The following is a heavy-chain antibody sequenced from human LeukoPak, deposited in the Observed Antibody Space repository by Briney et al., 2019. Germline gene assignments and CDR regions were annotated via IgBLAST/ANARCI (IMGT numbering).Heavy chain of an antibody. J-gene: IGHJ3*02. CDR1: GGSISSGDYY. V-gene: IGHV4-30-4*08. CDR3: ARAAYYYDSSGYSPDAFDI. D-gene: IGHD3-22*01. Sequence: SQTLSLTCTVSGGSISSGDYYWSWIRQPPGKGLEWIGCIYYSGSTYYNPSLKSRVTISVDTSKNQFSLKLSSVTAADTAVYYCARAAYYYDSSGYSPDAFDIWGQGKMVTVSS. CDR2: IYYSGST.